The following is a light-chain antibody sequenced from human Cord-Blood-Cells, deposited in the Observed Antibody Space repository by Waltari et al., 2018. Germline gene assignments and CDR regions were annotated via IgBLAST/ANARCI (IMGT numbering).Light chain of an antibody. CDR2: EGS. CDR3: CSYAGSSTDWV. V-gene: IGLV2-23*01. CDR1: RSDVGSYNL. J-gene: IGLJ3*02. Sequence: QSALTQPASVSGSPGQSITISCPGTRSDVGSYNLASWYQQHPGQAPKLMIYEGSKRPSGVSNRFSGSKSGNTASLTISGLQAEDEADYYCCSYAGSSTDWVFGGGTKLTVL.